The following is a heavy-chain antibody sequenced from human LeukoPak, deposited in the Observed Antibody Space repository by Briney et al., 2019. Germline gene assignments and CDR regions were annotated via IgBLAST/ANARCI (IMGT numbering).Heavy chain of an antibody. CDR2: IIPIFGTA. Sequence: ASVKVSCKASGGTFSSYAISWVRQAPGQGLEWMGGIIPIFGTANYAQKFQGRVTITADESTSTAYMELSSLRSEDTAVYYCARDQDWNDRGGLDYWGQGTLVTVSS. V-gene: IGHV1-69*13. D-gene: IGHD1-1*01. CDR3: ARDQDWNDRGGLDY. CDR1: GGTFSSYA. J-gene: IGHJ4*02.